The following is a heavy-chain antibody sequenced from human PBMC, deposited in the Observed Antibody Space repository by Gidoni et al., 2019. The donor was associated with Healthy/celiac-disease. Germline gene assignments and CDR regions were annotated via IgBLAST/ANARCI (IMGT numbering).Heavy chain of an antibody. CDR2: MYSGGRT. V-gene: IGHV3-53*01. J-gene: IGHJ6*02. Sequence: EVQLVESGGGWIQTGGSLRLSCAASGFTVSSNYMSWVRQAPGKGLEGVSVMYSGGRTYYAASVKVRFTICRENSKKTLYRQMKSLRAEDTAVYYWERAPRMVRGVPEEVWGQGTTVTVSS. CDR3: ERAPRMVRGVPEEV. D-gene: IGHD3-10*01. CDR1: GFTVSSNY.